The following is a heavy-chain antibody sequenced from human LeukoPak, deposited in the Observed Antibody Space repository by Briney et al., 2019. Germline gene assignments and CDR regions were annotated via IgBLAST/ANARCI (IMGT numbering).Heavy chain of an antibody. Sequence: GGSLRLSCAASGFTFSSYAMSWVRQAPGKGLEWVSAISGSGGSTYYADSVKGRFTISRDNSKNTLYLQMNSLRAEDTAVYYYAKEGRIVVVPAATHYGMDVWGQGTTVTVSS. D-gene: IGHD2-2*01. CDR2: ISGSGGST. J-gene: IGHJ6*02. V-gene: IGHV3-23*01. CDR1: GFTFSSYA. CDR3: AKEGRIVVVPAATHYGMDV.